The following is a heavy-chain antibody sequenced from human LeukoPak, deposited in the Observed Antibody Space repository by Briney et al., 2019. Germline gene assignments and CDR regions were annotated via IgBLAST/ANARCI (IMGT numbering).Heavy chain of an antibody. CDR1: GDSISNSNYY. J-gene: IGHJ4*02. CDR3: ARRGYSSSGGYFDY. CDR2: IYYSGST. D-gene: IGHD6-13*01. Sequence: SETLSLTCTVSGDSISNSNYYWGWIRQPPGKGLESIVSIYYSGSTYYNPSLKSRVTISVDTSKNQFSLKMNSVTAADTAVYYCARRGYSSSGGYFDYWGQGTLVTVSS. V-gene: IGHV4-39*01.